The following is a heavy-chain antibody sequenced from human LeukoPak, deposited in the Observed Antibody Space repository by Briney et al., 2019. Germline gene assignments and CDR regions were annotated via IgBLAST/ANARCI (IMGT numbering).Heavy chain of an antibody. V-gene: IGHV7-4-1*01. CDR1: GYSFTPYS. J-gene: IGHJ4*02. CDR2: INTNSGNP. CDR3: ARDRASGSYDY. Sequence: ASVKVSCKASGYSFTPYSINWVRQAPGQGLEWMGYINTNSGNPTYAQGFTGQFVFSLDASVSTTYMEIYSLRADDTAVYYCARDRASGSYDYWGEGTLVTVSS. D-gene: IGHD1-26*01.